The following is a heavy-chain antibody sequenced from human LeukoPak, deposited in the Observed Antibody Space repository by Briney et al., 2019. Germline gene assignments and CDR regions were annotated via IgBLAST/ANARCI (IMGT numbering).Heavy chain of an antibody. Sequence: GGSLRLSCAASGFTFSNHGMNWVRQAPGKGLEWVSYISSSSSTIYYADSVKGRFTISRDNAKNSLYLQMNSLRAKDTAVYYCARGKKEIAAGTNYYYMDVWGKGTTVTVSS. CDR1: GFTFSNHG. CDR3: ARGKKEIAAGTNYYYMDV. J-gene: IGHJ6*03. D-gene: IGHD6-13*01. V-gene: IGHV3-48*04. CDR2: ISSSSSTI.